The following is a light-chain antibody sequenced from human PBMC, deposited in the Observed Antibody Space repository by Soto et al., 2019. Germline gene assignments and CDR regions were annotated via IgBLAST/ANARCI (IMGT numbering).Light chain of an antibody. Sequence: DIQMTQSPSSLSASVGDRVTITCQASQDIGNYLNWYQQKPGKAPTLLIYDASTLETGVPSMFSGSGSGTDFTFTISRVQPEDIATYYCQQDDNLPLTFGGGTKVEIK. V-gene: IGKV1-33*01. J-gene: IGKJ4*01. CDR3: QQDDNLPLT. CDR1: QDIGNY. CDR2: DAS.